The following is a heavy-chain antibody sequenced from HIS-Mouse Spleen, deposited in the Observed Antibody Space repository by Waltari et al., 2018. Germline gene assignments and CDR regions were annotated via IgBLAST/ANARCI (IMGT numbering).Heavy chain of an antibody. Sequence: QVQLQESGPGLVKPSETLSLTCTVSGYSISSGYYWGWIRPPPGKGLEWIGSIYHSGGTYYNPSLKSRVTISVDTSKNQFSLKLSSVTAADTAVYYCARDLGLFRDIVVVPAAIYFDYWGQGTLVTVSS. CDR2: IYHSGGT. V-gene: IGHV4-38-2*02. J-gene: IGHJ4*02. D-gene: IGHD2-2*01. CDR3: ARDLGLFRDIVVVPAAIYFDY. CDR1: GYSISSGYY.